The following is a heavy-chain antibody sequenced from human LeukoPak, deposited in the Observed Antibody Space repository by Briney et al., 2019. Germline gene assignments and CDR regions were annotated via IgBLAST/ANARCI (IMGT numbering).Heavy chain of an antibody. CDR1: GGSISTYY. Sequence: SETLSLTCTVSGGSISTYYWNWIRQPPGKGLEWIGYIYHSGSTNYNPSLQSRVSISVDTSKNQFSLNLNSVTAADTAVYYCARGGAARLHFQNWGQGTLVTVSS. V-gene: IGHV4-59*01. J-gene: IGHJ1*01. CDR2: IYHSGST. CDR3: ARGGAARLHFQN. D-gene: IGHD6-6*01.